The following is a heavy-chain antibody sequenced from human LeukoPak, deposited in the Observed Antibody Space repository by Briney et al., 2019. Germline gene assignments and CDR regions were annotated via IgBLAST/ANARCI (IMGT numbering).Heavy chain of an antibody. CDR1: GGSISSSSYY. J-gene: IGHJ4*02. Sequence: SETLSLTCTVSGGSISSSSYYWGWIRQPPGKGLEWIGSIYYSGSTYYNPSLKSRVTISVDTSKNQFSLKLSSVTAADTAVYYCATITRDYGDYHYWGQGTLVTVSP. D-gene: IGHD4-17*01. CDR3: ATITRDYGDYHY. V-gene: IGHV4-39*07. CDR2: IYYSGST.